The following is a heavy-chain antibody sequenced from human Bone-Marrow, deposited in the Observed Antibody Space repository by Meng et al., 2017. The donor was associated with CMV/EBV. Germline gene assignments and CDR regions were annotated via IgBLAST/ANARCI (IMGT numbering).Heavy chain of an antibody. D-gene: IGHD1-1*01. CDR1: GYTFTGYY. CDR3: ARVGLKLERRNCYLDY. J-gene: IGHJ4*02. Sequence: ASVKVSCKASGYTFTGYYMHWVRQAPGQGLEWMGWINPNSGGTNYAQKFQGRVTMTRDTSISTAYMELSRLRSDDTAVYYCARVGLKLERRNCYLDYWGQGTLVTVSS. V-gene: IGHV1-2*02. CDR2: INPNSGGT.